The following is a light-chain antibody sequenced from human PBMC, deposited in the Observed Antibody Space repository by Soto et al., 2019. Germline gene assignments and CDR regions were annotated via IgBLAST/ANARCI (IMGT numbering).Light chain of an antibody. J-gene: IGLJ1*01. Sequence: QSVLTQPASVSGSPGQSITISCTGTSSDIGYYDYVSWYQHHSGKAPKLIIYEVNNRPSGVSNRFSGSKSVNTASLTISGLQAEDEADYYCSSHPSSSAYYVFGTGTKVTVL. V-gene: IGLV2-14*01. CDR1: SSDIGYYDY. CDR3: SSHPSSSAYYV. CDR2: EVN.